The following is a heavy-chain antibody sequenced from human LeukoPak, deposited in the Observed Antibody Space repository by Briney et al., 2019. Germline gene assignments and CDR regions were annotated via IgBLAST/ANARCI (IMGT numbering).Heavy chain of an antibody. D-gene: IGHD1-26*01. CDR1: GFTFSYYY. Sequence: PGGSLRLSCAASGFTFSYYYMSWIRQAPGKGLEWVSYISSSGSTIYYADSVKGRFTISRDNAKNSLYLQMNSLRAEDTAVYYCARDDSGSYYGYYYMDVWGKGTTVTVSS. CDR3: ARDDSGSYYGYYYMDV. J-gene: IGHJ6*03. CDR2: ISSSGSTI. V-gene: IGHV3-11*01.